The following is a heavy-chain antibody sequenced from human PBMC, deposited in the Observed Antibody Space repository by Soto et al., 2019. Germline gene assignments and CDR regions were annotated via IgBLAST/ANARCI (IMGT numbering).Heavy chain of an antibody. J-gene: IGHJ4*02. Sequence: GASVKVSCKASGYTFTSYAMHWVRQAPGQRLEWMGWINAGNGNTKYSQKFQGRVTITRDTSASTAYMELSSLRSEGTAVYYCARGIAPYYFAYWGQGTLVTVSA. CDR3: ARGIAPYYFAY. CDR2: INAGNGNT. V-gene: IGHV1-3*01. CDR1: GYTFTSYA. D-gene: IGHD6-13*01.